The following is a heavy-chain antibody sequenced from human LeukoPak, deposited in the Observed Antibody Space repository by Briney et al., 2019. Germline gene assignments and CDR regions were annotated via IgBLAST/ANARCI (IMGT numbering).Heavy chain of an antibody. CDR2: ISYDGSNK. D-gene: IGHD6-13*01. CDR1: GFTFSSYG. V-gene: IGHV3-30*18. CDR3: AKGRYSSSWYSDKPGDY. Sequence: GGSLRLSCAASGFTFSSYGMHWVRQAPGKGLEWVAVISYDGSNKYYADSVKGRFTISRDNSKNTLYLQMNSLRAEDTAVYYCAKGRYSSSWYSDKPGDYWGQGTLVTVSS. J-gene: IGHJ4*02.